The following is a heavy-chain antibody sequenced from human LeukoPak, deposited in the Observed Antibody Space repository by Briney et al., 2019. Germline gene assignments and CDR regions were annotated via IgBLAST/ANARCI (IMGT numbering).Heavy chain of an antibody. CDR2: IIPIFGTA. Sequence: SVKVSCKASGGAFSSYAISWVRQAPGQGLEWMGGIIPIFGTANYAQKFQGRVTITADESTSTAYMELSSLRSEDTAVYYCAKGSPWKSGGYQWYFDLWGRGTLVTVSS. CDR1: GGAFSSYA. D-gene: IGHD1-26*01. V-gene: IGHV1-69*01. J-gene: IGHJ2*01. CDR3: AKGSPWKSGGYQWYFDL.